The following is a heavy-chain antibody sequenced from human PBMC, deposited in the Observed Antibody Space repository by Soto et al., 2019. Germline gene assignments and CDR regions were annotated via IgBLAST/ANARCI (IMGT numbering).Heavy chain of an antibody. J-gene: IGHJ6*03. CDR3: ARDVYTGYDSYYYYYMDV. CDR1: GFTFSSYS. V-gene: IGHV3-21*01. D-gene: IGHD5-12*01. Sequence: EVQLVESGGGLVRPGGSLRLSCAASGFTFSSYSINWVRQAPGKGLEWVSSIGRVSSRIYYADSVKGRFTVSRDNAKNSLYLQMNNLRVEDTAVYYCARDVYTGYDSYYYYYMDVWGKGTTVTVSS. CDR2: IGRVSSRI.